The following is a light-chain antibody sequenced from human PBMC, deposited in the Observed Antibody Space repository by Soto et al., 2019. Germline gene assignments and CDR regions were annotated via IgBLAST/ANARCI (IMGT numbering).Light chain of an antibody. Sequence: EIVVTQSPSALSVSPGDRASLSFRASQSVSSNLAWYQQKPGQAPRLLICGASSRATGFPARFSGSGSGTDFTLTISRLEPEYFAMFYCQQYGSSITFGQGTRMEIK. CDR2: GAS. CDR3: QQYGSSIT. CDR1: QSVSSN. J-gene: IGKJ5*01. V-gene: IGKV3-20*01.